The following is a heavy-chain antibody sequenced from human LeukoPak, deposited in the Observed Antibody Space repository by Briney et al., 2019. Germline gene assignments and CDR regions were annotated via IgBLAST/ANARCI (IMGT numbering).Heavy chain of an antibody. CDR3: ARGASTWYGY. CDR2: IKGDGSST. D-gene: IGHD6-13*01. CDR1: GFTFSTYW. J-gene: IGHJ4*02. Sequence: PGGSLRLSCAASGFTFSTYWMHWVRQAPRKGLVWVSRIKGDGSSTSYADSVKGRFTISRDNANNTLYLQMNSLRAEDTATYYCARGASTWYGYWGQGTLVTVSS. V-gene: IGHV3-74*01.